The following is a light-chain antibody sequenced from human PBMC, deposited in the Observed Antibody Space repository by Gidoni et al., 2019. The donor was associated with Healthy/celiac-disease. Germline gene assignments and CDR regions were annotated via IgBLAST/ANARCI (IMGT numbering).Light chain of an antibody. CDR1: TGAITSGHY. Sequence: QAVVTQEPSLTVSPGWTVTRTCGPSTGAITSGHYPHWFQQKPGQAPRTLIYDTSNRHSCTPARFSGSLLGGKAALALSGAQPEDGAEYDGLLSYSGPWVFGGGTKLPVL. CDR3: LLSYSGPWV. V-gene: IGLV7-46*01. CDR2: DTS. J-gene: IGLJ3*02.